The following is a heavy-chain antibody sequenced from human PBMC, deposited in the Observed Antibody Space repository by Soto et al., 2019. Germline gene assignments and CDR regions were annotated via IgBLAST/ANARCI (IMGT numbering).Heavy chain of an antibody. CDR1: GFTFSDYW. D-gene: IGHD3-22*01. J-gene: IGHJ4*02. CDR2: IKQDESER. V-gene: IGHV3-7*01. CDR3: ARLYDSVTTIDH. Sequence: EVQLVESGGGLVQPGGSLRLSCATSGFTFSDYWMTWVRQAPGKGLEWVASIKQDESERRYADSVRGRFTVSRDNAKNSLYLQMNSLGVEDTAVYYCARLYDSVTTIDHWGQGTLATVSS.